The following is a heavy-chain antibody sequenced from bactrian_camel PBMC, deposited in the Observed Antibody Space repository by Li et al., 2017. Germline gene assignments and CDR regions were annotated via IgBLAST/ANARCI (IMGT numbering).Heavy chain of an antibody. Sequence: VQLVESGGGLVQPGESLRLSCAASGFTFSSTGMSWVRQAPGKGLEWVSAISSGGGDTYLADSVKGRFTISRDNAKNALYLQIDSAKTEDTAMYYCANLGDYGLEAHWGQGTQVTVS. D-gene: IGHD5*01. CDR3: ANLGDYGLEAH. CDR2: ISSGGGDT. V-gene: IGHV3S40*01. CDR1: GFTFSSTG. J-gene: IGHJ4*01.